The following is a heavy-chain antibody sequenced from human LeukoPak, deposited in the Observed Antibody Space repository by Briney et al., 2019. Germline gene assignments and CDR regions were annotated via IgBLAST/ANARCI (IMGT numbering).Heavy chain of an antibody. CDR3: ARHSDYYDSSGSGPFDY. D-gene: IGHD3-22*01. V-gene: IGHV4-59*08. CDR2: IYYSGST. Sequence: SETLSLTCTVSGGSISSYYWSWIRQPPGKGLEWIGYIYYSGSTTYNPSLKSRVTISVDTSKNQFSLKLSSVTAADTAVYYCARHSDYYDSSGSGPFDYWGQGTLVDVSS. CDR1: GGSISSYY. J-gene: IGHJ4*02.